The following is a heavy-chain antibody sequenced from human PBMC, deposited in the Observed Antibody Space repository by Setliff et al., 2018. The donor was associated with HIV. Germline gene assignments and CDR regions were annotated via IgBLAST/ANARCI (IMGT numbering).Heavy chain of an antibody. Sequence: GGSLRLSCAASRFTFSSYTMHWVRQAPGKGLEWVAVISYDGSNKYYADSVKGRYTISRDNSRYTLYLQMNSLRVEDTAVYYCARPAVTTYDAFDIWGQGTRVTVSS. CDR3: ARPAVTTYDAFDI. J-gene: IGHJ3*02. V-gene: IGHV3-30*04. D-gene: IGHD4-17*01. CDR2: ISYDGSNK. CDR1: RFTFSSYT.